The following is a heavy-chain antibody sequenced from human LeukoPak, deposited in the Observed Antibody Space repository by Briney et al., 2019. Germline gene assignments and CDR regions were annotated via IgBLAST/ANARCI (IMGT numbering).Heavy chain of an antibody. CDR1: GYTFTMNG. V-gene: IGHV1-18*01. CDR2: ISSYNGKT. J-gene: IGHJ6*02. Sequence: ASVKVSCKASGYTFTMNGISWVRQAPGQGLEWMGWISSYNGKTNYAQGLQGRVTMTTDTSTSTAYMELRSLRSDDTAVYYCARMYCSCGSCYPLFYYNAMDVWGQGTTVTVSS. D-gene: IGHD2-15*01. CDR3: ARMYCSCGSCYPLFYYNAMDV.